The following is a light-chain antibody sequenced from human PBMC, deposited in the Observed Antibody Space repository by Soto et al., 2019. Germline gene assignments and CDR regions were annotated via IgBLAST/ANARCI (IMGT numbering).Light chain of an antibody. Sequence: IQMTQSPSSLSASTGDRVTITCRASQGISSYLAWYQQKPGKAPKLLIYAASTLQSGVPSRFSGSGSGTQFTLTINGLQPDDFATYYCQQYNTDWTFGQGTKVDIK. J-gene: IGKJ1*01. CDR1: QGISSY. CDR3: QQYNTDWT. CDR2: AAS. V-gene: IGKV1-8*01.